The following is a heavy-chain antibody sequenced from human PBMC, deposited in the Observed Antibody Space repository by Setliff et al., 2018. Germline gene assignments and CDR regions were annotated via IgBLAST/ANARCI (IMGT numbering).Heavy chain of an antibody. CDR3: ARDPGFHSGTWSLDS. CDR1: GDSINNFY. Sequence: SETLSLTCSVSGDSINNFYWNWIRQSPGTGLEWIGYIFSDGTTYYNPSLKSRVAMSVDTSKKQFSLKLSSLIAADTAVYYCARDPGFHSGTWSLDSWGQGRLVTVSS. V-gene: IGHV4-59*12. CDR2: IFSDGTT. D-gene: IGHD2-21*01. J-gene: IGHJ4*02.